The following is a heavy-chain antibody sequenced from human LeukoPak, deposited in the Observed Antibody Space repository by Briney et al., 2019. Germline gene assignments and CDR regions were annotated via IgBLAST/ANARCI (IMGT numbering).Heavy chain of an antibody. CDR1: GGSFSGYY. Sequence: SETLSLTCAVYGGSFSGYYWSWIRQPPGKGLEWIGEINHSGSTNYNPSLKSRVTISVDTSKNQFSLKLSSVTAADTAVYYCARGRSSSPAYYFDYWGQGTLVTVSS. CDR3: ARGRSSSPAYYFDY. D-gene: IGHD6-6*01. J-gene: IGHJ4*02. CDR2: INHSGST. V-gene: IGHV4-34*01.